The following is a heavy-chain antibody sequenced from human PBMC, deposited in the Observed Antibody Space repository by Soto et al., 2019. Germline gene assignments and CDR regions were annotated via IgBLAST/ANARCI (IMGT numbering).Heavy chain of an antibody. CDR1: GFTFSSYA. V-gene: IGHV3-30-3*01. CDR2: IPYDGNNK. J-gene: IGHJ4*02. CDR3: ARDRVVAGIGEIDY. D-gene: IGHD6-19*01. Sequence: QVQLVESGGGVVQPGRSLRLSCAASGFTFSSYAMHWVRQAPGKGLEWVAVIPYDGNNKYYADSVKGRFTISRDNSMNTLYLQMNSLRPEDTAVYYCARDRVVAGIGEIDYWGQGTLVTVSS.